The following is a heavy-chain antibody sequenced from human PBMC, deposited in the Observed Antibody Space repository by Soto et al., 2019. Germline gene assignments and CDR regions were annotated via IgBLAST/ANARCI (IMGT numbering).Heavy chain of an antibody. V-gene: IGHV3-11*03. Sequence: PGGSLRLSCAASGSSFRDYYMSWIRQSPGKGLEWLSYITSSSSYTHYADSVKGRFTISRDNAKNSLYLQMNGLRAEDTAVYYCTGGQDNLAVNFDYWGQGTPVTVSS. J-gene: IGHJ4*02. CDR1: GSSFRDYY. D-gene: IGHD1-1*01. CDR3: TGGQDNLAVNFDY. CDR2: ITSSSSYT.